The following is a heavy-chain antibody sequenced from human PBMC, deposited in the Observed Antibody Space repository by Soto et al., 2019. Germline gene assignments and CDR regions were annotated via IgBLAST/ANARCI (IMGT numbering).Heavy chain of an antibody. CDR3: ARIAAEDHDAFDI. CDR2: IKQDGSEK. J-gene: IGHJ3*02. Sequence: GGSLRLSCAASGFTFSSYWMSWVRQAPGKGLEWVANIKQDGSEKYYVDSVKGRFTISRDNAKNSLYLQMNSLRAEDTAVYYCARIAAEDHDAFDIWGQGTMVTVSS. CDR1: GFTFSSYW. D-gene: IGHD6-13*01. V-gene: IGHV3-7*01.